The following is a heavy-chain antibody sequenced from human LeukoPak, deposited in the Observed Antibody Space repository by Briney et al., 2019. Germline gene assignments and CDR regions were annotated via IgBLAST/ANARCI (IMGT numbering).Heavy chain of an antibody. CDR3: ARDARRPMYNWNYFDY. Sequence: PGGSLRLSCAASGFTFSSYSMNWVRQAPGKGLEWVSSISSSSSYIYYADSVKGRFTISRDNAKNSLYLQMNSLRAEDTAVYYCARDARRPMYNWNYFDYWGQGTLVTVSS. V-gene: IGHV3-21*01. D-gene: IGHD1-20*01. J-gene: IGHJ4*02. CDR1: GFTFSSYS. CDR2: ISSSSSYI.